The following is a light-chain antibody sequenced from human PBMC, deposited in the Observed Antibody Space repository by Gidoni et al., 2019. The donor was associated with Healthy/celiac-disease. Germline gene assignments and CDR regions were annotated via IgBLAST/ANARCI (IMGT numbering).Light chain of an antibody. CDR3: QSYDSSLSGFYV. CDR1: SSNIGAGYA. Sequence: QSVLTQPPSVSGAPGQRVPLSCTGSSSNIGAGYAVHWYQRLPGTAPKLLIYGNSNRPSGVPDRFSGSKSGTSASLAITGLQAEDEADYYCQSYDSSLSGFYVFGTGTKVTVL. J-gene: IGLJ1*01. CDR2: GNS. V-gene: IGLV1-40*01.